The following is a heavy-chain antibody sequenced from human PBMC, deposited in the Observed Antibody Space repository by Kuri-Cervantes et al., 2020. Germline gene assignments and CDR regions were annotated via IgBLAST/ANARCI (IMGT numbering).Heavy chain of an antibody. J-gene: IGHJ4*02. V-gene: IGHV1-69*04. CDR1: GGTFSSYT. Sequence: SVKVSCKASGGTFSSYTISWVRQAPGQGLEWMGRIIPILGIANYAQKFQGRVTITADKSTSTAYMALSSLRSEETALYYCARDSNGDYDYWGQGTLVTVSS. CDR2: IIPILGIA. CDR3: ARDSNGDYDY. D-gene: IGHD4-17*01.